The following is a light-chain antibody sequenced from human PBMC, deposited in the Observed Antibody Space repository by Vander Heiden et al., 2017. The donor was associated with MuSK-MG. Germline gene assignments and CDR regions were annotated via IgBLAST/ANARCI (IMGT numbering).Light chain of an antibody. J-gene: IGKJ4*01. CDR3: QQTDRSPHT. Sequence: DIQMTQSQLSLSASVGDRVTITCRASRPIDTYLNWYQAKPGKPLKLLIFSASILHSGVPSRFTGSGSGTDFTLTISRLQPEDFATYFCQQTDRSPHTFGGGTTVDI. CDR2: SAS. V-gene: IGKV1-39*01. CDR1: RPIDTY.